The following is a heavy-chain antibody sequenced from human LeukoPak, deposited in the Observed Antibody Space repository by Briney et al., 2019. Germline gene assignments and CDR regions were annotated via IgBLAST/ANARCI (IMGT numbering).Heavy chain of an antibody. V-gene: IGHV3-23*01. D-gene: IGHD4-17*01. CDR3: AKDPNGDYVGAFDF. Sequence: GGSLRLSCAASGFTFNNYAMMWVRQAPGRGLELVSTIRAGGGNTYYADSVTGRFTISRDKSKNTLFLQMNSLRVEDTAVYYCAKDPNGDYVGAFDFWGQGIMVSVSS. J-gene: IGHJ3*01. CDR1: GFTFNNYA. CDR2: IRAGGGNT.